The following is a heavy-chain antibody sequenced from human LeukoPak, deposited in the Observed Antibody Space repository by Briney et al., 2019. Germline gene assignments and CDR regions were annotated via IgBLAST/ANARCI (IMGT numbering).Heavy chain of an antibody. CDR3: ASSPYSYGFFDY. CDR2: ISYDGSNK. J-gene: IGHJ4*02. D-gene: IGHD5-18*01. V-gene: IGHV3-30-3*01. CDR1: GFTFSSYA. Sequence: GGSLRLSCAASGFTFSSYAMHWVRKAPGKGLEWVAVISYDGSNKYYADSVKGRFTISRDNSKNTLYLQMNSLRAEDTAVYYCASSPYSYGFFDYWGQGTLVTVSS.